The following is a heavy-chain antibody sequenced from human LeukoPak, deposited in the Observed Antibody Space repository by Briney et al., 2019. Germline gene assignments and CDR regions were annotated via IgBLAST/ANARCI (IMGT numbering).Heavy chain of an antibody. CDR2: IYYSGST. CDR3: ARLGCSSTSCYRVASAFDI. D-gene: IGHD2-2*02. J-gene: IGHJ3*02. CDR1: GGSISSYY. Sequence: SETLSLTCTVSGGSISSYYWSWIRQPPGKGLEWIGYIYYSGSTNYNPSLKSRVTISVDTSKNQFSLKLSSVTAADTAVYYCARLGCSSTSCYRVASAFDIWGQGTMVTVSS. V-gene: IGHV4-59*08.